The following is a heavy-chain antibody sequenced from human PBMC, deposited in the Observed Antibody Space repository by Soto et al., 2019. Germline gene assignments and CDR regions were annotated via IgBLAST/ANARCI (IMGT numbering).Heavy chain of an antibody. CDR3: ARDGNFAFRGYSFAFDL. V-gene: IGHV1-2*06. D-gene: IGHD5-18*01. Sequence: ASVKVSCKASGYRFPTYYIHWVRQAPGQGLEWMGRMNIDTGGTTYAQKFQGRVTMTRDTSISTAYMEVSSVKSDDTAMYHCARDGNFAFRGYSFAFDLWGQGTLVTVSS. CDR2: MNIDTGGT. J-gene: IGHJ4*02. CDR1: GYRFPTYY.